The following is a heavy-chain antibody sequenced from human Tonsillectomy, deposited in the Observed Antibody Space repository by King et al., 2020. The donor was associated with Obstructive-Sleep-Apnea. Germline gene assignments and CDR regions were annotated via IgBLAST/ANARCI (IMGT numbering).Heavy chain of an antibody. V-gene: IGHV1-69*09. CDR1: GGTFSSYA. Sequence: QLVQSGAEVKKPGSSVKVSCKASGGTFSSYAISWVRQAPGQGLEWMGRIIPILGIANYAQKFQGRVTITADKSTSTAYMELSSLRSEDTAVYYCARSGQLLSAPFEDWGQGTLVTVSS. J-gene: IGHJ4*02. CDR2: IIPILGIA. D-gene: IGHD2-2*01. CDR3: ARSGQLLSAPFED.